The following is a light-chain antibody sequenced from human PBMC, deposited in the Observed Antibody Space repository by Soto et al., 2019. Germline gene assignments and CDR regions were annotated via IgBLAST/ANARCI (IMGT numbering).Light chain of an antibody. CDR3: QPYSSWPLT. V-gene: IGKV3-15*01. CDR1: QGIGAT. Sequence: EVVIPRCPSHLSVSTGEGATLSVMASQGIGATLAWYQHKPGQSPRLLSYDRSPRGTGVPTRFSGSRSGAEFSLTINRLQSEDFAVYYCQPYSSWPLTFGGGTKVDIK. CDR2: DRS. J-gene: IGKJ4*01.